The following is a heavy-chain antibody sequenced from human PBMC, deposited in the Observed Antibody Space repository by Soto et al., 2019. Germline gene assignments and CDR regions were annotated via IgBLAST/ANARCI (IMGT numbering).Heavy chain of an antibody. CDR1: GFSLSNAGLG. CDR2: IFSNDEK. CDR3: ASTYSTSWYWFDP. D-gene: IGHD6-13*01. Sequence: QVTVKESGPVLVKPTETLTLTCTVSGFSLSNAGLGVSCIRQPPGKALEWLAHIFSNDEKSYSTSLKSRLTSSKDTSKSQVVLIMTNMDPVDTATYYCASTYSTSWYWFDPWGQGTLVTVSS. V-gene: IGHV2-26*04. J-gene: IGHJ5*02.